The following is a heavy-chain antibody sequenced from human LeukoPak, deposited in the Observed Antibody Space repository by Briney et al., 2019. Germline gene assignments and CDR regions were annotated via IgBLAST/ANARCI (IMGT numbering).Heavy chain of an antibody. CDR1: GFTFSGSA. J-gene: IGHJ4*02. CDR3: TTRIAVAGTRVDY. V-gene: IGHV3-73*01. Sequence: GGSLRLSCAASGFTFSGSAMHWVRQASGKGLEWVGRIRSKANSYATAYAASVKGRFTISRDDSKNTAYPQMNSLKTEDTAVYYCTTRIAVAGTRVDYWGQGTLVTVSS. CDR2: IRSKANSYAT. D-gene: IGHD6-19*01.